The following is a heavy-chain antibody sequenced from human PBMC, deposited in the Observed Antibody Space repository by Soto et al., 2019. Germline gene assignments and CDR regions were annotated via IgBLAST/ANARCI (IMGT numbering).Heavy chain of an antibody. D-gene: IGHD3-22*01. J-gene: IGHJ4*02. CDR3: HATPSTYYYDRSGYYYGGQFDY. CDR2: ISAYNGNT. V-gene: IGHV1-18*01. CDR1: GYTFTSYG. Sequence: QVQLVQSGAEVKKPGASVKVSCKASGYTFTSYGISWVRQAPGQGLEWMGWISAYNGNTNYAQKLQGRVTMTTDTSTSTAYMELRSLRSDDTAVYYCHATPSTYYYDRSGYYYGGQFDYWGQGTLVTVSS.